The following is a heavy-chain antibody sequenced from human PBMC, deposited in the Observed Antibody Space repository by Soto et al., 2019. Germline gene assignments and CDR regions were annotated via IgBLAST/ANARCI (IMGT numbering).Heavy chain of an antibody. CDR1: GFSLNTDGEG. CDR3: AHSRNLITEDAQVGDFDY. Sequence: QITLKESGPTPVKPTQTLTLTCSFSGFSLNTDGEGVGWVRQPPGEALEWLALIYWDDDERYSPSLKTRLTTTKDPSKNQVVLIMTNTDPVDTATYYCAHSRNLITEDAQVGDFDYWGQGTLVTVSS. J-gene: IGHJ4*02. CDR2: IYWDDDE. V-gene: IGHV2-5*02. D-gene: IGHD3-10*01.